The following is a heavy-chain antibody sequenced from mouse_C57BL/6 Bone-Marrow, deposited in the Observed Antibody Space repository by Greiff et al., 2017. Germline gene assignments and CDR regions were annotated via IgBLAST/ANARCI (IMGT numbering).Heavy chain of an antibody. CDR2: ISDGGSYT. CDR3: ARGYSNYVSWFAY. J-gene: IGHJ3*01. V-gene: IGHV5-4*03. CDR1: GFTFSSYA. D-gene: IGHD2-5*01. Sequence: EVKLMESGGGLVKPGGSLKLSCAASGFTFSSYAMSWVRQTPEKRLEWVATISDGGSYTYYPDNVKGRFTISRDNAKNNLYLQMSHLKSEDTAMYYCARGYSNYVSWFAYWGQGTLVTVSA.